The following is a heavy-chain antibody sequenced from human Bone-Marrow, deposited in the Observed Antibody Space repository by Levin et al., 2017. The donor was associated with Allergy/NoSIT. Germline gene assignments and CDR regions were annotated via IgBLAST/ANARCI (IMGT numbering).Heavy chain of an antibody. V-gene: IGHV3-23*01. CDR2: ITGSGVET. Sequence: LSLTCAASGFTFSHTAMSWVRQAPGKGLEWVSAITGSGVETFYADSVKGRFTISRDNSKNTLHLQMSSLRGEDTAVYYCAKGTTKWELYDYWGQGTLVTVSS. CDR3: AKGTTKWELYDY. D-gene: IGHD1-26*01. J-gene: IGHJ4*02. CDR1: GFTFSHTA.